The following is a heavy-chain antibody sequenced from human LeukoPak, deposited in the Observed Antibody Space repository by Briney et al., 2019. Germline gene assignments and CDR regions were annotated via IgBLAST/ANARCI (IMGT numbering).Heavy chain of an antibody. CDR1: GMSISSGYW. V-gene: IGHV4-4*02. J-gene: IGHJ3*02. CDR2: IYHSGST. CDR3: ARVLNDYVWGSYRYDAFDI. Sequence: PSETLSLTCAVSGMSISSGYWWSWVRQPPGKGLEWIGEIYHSGSTNYNPSLKSRVTISVDKSKNQFSLKLSSVTAADTAVYYCARVLNDYVWGSYRYDAFDIWGQGTMVTVSS. D-gene: IGHD3-16*02.